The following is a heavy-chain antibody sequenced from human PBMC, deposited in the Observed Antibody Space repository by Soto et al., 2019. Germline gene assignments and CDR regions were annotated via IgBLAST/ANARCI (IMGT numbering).Heavy chain of an antibody. J-gene: IGHJ5*02. CDR3: ARDMYSSDYFVKWFEP. Sequence: QVRLVESGGGVVQPGRSLRLSCTASGFSFSSYAMYWFRQPPGKGLEWVAVISHDGINKHYADSEKGRVTVSRDNSNHSLDLQLNSLRGEDTAMYYCARDMYSSDYFVKWFEPWGQGTLVTVSS. CDR2: ISHDGINK. V-gene: IGHV3-30-3*01. D-gene: IGHD6-19*01. CDR1: GFSFSSYA.